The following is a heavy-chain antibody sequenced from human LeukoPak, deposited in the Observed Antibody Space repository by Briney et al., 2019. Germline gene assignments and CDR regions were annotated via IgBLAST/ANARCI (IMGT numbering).Heavy chain of an antibody. D-gene: IGHD3-22*01. J-gene: IGHJ4*02. V-gene: IGHV4-34*01. CDR2: INHSGST. CDR1: GGSFSGYY. Sequence: SETLSLTCAVYGGSFSGYYWSWIRQPPGKGLEWIGEINHSGSTNYNPSLKSRVTISVDTSKNQFSLKLSSVTAADTAVYYCARGREYYDSSGRRTYYFDYWGQGTLVTVSS. CDR3: ARGREYYDSSGRRTYYFDY.